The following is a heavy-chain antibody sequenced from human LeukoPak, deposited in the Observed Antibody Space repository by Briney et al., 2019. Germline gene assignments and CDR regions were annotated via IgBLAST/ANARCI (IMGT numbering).Heavy chain of an antibody. D-gene: IGHD2-2*01. CDR3: ARAEVPAAIKSGAFDI. CDR1: GFTFSSYG. Sequence: QSGGSLRLSCAASGFTFSSYGMHWVRQAPGKGLEWVAVIWNDGINKYYADSVKGRFTISRDNSKNTLYLQMNSLRAEDTAVYYCARAEVPAAIKSGAFDIWGQGIMVTVSS. J-gene: IGHJ3*02. V-gene: IGHV3-33*01. CDR2: IWNDGINK.